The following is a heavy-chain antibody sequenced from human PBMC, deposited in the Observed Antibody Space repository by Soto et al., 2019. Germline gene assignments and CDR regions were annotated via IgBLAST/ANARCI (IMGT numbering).Heavy chain of an antibody. V-gene: IGHV4-31*03. CDR1: GGSISSGGYY. D-gene: IGHD1-26*01. J-gene: IGHJ4*02. CDR2: IYYSGST. CDR3: APEVSGYFDY. Sequence: SETLSLTCTVSGGSISSGGYYWSWIRQHPGKGLEWIGYIYYSGSTYYNPSLKSRVTISVDTSKNQFSLKLSSVTAADTAVYYCAPEVSGYFDYWGQGTLVTVSS.